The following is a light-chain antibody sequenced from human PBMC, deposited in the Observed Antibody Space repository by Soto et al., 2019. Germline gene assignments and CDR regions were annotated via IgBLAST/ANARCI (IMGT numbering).Light chain of an antibody. CDR1: QSISTW. CDR3: QQYNNYWT. Sequence: DIQMTQSPSTLSASAGDRVTITCRASQSISTWLAWYQQKPGKAPKLLIYGASSLESGVPSRFSGSGSATEFTLTISSLQPDDFATYYCQQYNNYWTFGQGTKVDIK. CDR2: GAS. V-gene: IGKV1-5*01. J-gene: IGKJ1*01.